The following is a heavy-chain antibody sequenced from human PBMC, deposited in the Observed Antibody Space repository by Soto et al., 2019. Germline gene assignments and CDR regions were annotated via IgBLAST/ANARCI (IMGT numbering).Heavy chain of an antibody. D-gene: IGHD1-20*01. Sequence: EVQLVESGGGLVQPGGSLRLSCAASGFTFSNYWRHWVRQAPGRGLVWVSRINSDGSSTNYADSVKGRFTISRDNAKNTRYLQMNSLRAEDPAVYHCVREVPYNYWGQGTLVTVSS. V-gene: IGHV3-74*01. CDR1: GFTFSNYW. CDR2: INSDGSST. J-gene: IGHJ4*02. CDR3: VREVPYNY.